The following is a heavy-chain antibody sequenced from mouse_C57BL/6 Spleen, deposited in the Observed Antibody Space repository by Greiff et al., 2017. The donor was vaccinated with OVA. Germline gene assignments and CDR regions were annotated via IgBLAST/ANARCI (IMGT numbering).Heavy chain of an antibody. CDR1: GFTFSSYA. CDR2: ISDGGSYT. V-gene: IGHV5-4*01. J-gene: IGHJ2*01. D-gene: IGHD1-1*01. Sequence: EVHLVESGGGLVKPGGSLKLSCAASGFTFSSYAMSWVRQTPEKRLEWVATISDGGSYTYYPDNVKGRFTISRDNAKNNLYLQMSHLKSEDTAMYYCARSDYYGSSPDYWGQGTTLTVSS. CDR3: ARSDYYGSSPDY.